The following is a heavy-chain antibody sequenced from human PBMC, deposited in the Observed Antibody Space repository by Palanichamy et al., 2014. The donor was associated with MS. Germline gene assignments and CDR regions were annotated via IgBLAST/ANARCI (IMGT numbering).Heavy chain of an antibody. Sequence: QLQLQESGPGLVKPSETLSLTCTVSGGSISSSSYYWGWIRQPPGKGLEWIGTFYYTGSTYYNPSLKSRVTISLDTSKNQFSLKLSSVTAADTAVYYCASRRRIYGDYSDWGQGTLVTVSS. CDR1: GGSISSSSYY. V-gene: IGHV4-39*01. J-gene: IGHJ4*02. CDR2: FYYTGST. D-gene: IGHD4-17*01. CDR3: ASRRRIYGDYSD.